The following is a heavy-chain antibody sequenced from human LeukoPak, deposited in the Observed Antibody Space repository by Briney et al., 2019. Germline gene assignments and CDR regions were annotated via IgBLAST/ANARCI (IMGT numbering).Heavy chain of an antibody. V-gene: IGHV1-69*02. CDR3: AIANYDFWSGYYPPDY. J-gene: IGHJ4*02. CDR1: GGTFSSYT. CDR2: IIPIHGIA. Sequence: ASVKVSCKASGGTFSSYTISWVRQTPGQGLEWMGRIIPIHGIANYAQKFQGRVTITADKSTSTAYMELSSLRSEDTAVYYCAIANYDFWSGYYPPDYWGQGTLVTVSS. D-gene: IGHD3-3*01.